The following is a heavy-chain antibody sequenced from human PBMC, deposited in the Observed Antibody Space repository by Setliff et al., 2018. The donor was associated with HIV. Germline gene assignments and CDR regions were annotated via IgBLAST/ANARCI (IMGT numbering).Heavy chain of an antibody. D-gene: IGHD3-10*01. V-gene: IGHV1-69*10. CDR2: IIPILGIA. CDR3: ARADMVGGVMIVPSLDH. Sequence: SVKVSCKASGGTFSISAISWVRQAPGQGLEWMGGIIPILGIANYAQRFQGRLTITADESTSTAYMELSSLRSDDTAVYYCARADMVGGVMIVPSLDHWGQGTLVTVSS. J-gene: IGHJ4*02. CDR1: GGTFSISA.